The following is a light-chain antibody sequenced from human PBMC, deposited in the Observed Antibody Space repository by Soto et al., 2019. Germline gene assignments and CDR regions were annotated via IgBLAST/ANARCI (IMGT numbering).Light chain of an antibody. J-gene: IGLJ1*01. Sequence: QSVLTQPRSVSGSRGQSVTISCTGTSSDVGGYNYVSWYQQHPGKAPKLMIFDVSKRPSGVPDRFSGSKSANTASLTISGLQAEDEADYYCCSYAGSYTYVFGTGTKVTVL. CDR3: CSYAGSYTYV. V-gene: IGLV2-11*01. CDR1: SSDVGGYNY. CDR2: DVS.